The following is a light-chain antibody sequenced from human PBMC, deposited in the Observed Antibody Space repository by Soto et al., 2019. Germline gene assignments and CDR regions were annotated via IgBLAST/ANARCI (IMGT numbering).Light chain of an antibody. J-gene: IGKJ1*01. CDR3: QQYATSPRT. CDR1: QGVSSNS. CDR2: GAS. Sequence: IVLTQSPGTLSLSPGERATLSCRASQGVSSNSLVWYQQKPGQAPRLLIYGASSRATGIPDRFSGSGSGTDFTLTISRLEPEDFAVYSCQQYATSPRTFGQGTKVEIK. V-gene: IGKV3-20*01.